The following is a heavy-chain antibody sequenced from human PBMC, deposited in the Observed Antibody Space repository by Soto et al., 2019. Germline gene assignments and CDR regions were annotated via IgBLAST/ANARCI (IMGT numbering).Heavy chain of an antibody. Sequence: ASVKVSCKASGYTFTSYDINWVRQATGQGLEWMGWMNPNSGNTGYAQKFQGRVTMTRNTSISTAYMELSSLRSEDTAVYYCARERSAAGPGWFASWGQGTVVTVSS. CDR1: GYTFTSYD. V-gene: IGHV1-8*01. D-gene: IGHD6-13*01. CDR2: MNPNSGNT. CDR3: ARERSAAGPGWFAS. J-gene: IGHJ5*01.